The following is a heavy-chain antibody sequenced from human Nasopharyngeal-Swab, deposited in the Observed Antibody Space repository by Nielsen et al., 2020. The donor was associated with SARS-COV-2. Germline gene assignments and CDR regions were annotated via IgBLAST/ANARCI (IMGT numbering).Heavy chain of an antibody. CDR2: INPNSGGT. J-gene: IGHJ4*02. V-gene: IGHV1-2*06. D-gene: IGHD6-19*01. CDR1: GYTFTGYY. Sequence: ASVKVSCKASGYTFTGYYMHWVRQAPGQGLEWMGRINPNSGGTNYVQKFQGRVTMTRDTSISTAYMELSRLRSDDTAVYYCARMAVAGTGDYWGQGTLVTVSS. CDR3: ARMAVAGTGDY.